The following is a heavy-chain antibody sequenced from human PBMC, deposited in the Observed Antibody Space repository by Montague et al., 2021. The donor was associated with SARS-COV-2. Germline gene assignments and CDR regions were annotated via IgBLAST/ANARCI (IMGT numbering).Heavy chain of an antibody. CDR1: VFTFSSYA. CDR2: ISDSGGST. Sequence: SLRLSCVASVFTFSSYAMSWVRQAPGKGLEWVSGISDSGGSTYYAHSXQGRFTISRDNSKNTLYLQMNSLRAEDTAVYYCAKGGERITMIVVVITLADFDYWGQGTLVTVSS. D-gene: IGHD3-22*01. V-gene: IGHV3-23*01. J-gene: IGHJ4*02. CDR3: AKGGERITMIVVVITLADFDY.